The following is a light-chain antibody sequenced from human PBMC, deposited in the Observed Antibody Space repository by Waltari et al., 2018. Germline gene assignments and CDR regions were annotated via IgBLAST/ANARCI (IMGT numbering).Light chain of an antibody. Sequence: QSALTQPASVSGSPGQSITISCTGTSSDVGGYNYVSWYQQHPGKAPKLWIYEVSKRPSGVSKRFAGSKSGNTASLTISGLQAEDEADYYCSSYTSSSTWVFGGGTKVTVL. J-gene: IGLJ3*02. CDR1: SSDVGGYNY. CDR2: EVS. V-gene: IGLV2-14*01. CDR3: SSYTSSSTWV.